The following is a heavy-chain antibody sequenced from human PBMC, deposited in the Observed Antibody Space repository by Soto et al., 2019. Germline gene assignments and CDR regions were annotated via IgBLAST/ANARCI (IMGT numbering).Heavy chain of an antibody. CDR1: GFTFSSYD. Sequence: PGGSLRLSCAASGFTFSSYDMHWVRQATGKGLEWVSAIGTAGDTYYPGSVKGRFTISRENAKNSLYLQMNNLRAGDTAVYYCARTSVSNGHFDYWGQGTLVTVSS. J-gene: IGHJ4*02. CDR2: IGTAGDT. CDR3: ARTSVSNGHFDY. V-gene: IGHV3-13*01. D-gene: IGHD4-17*01.